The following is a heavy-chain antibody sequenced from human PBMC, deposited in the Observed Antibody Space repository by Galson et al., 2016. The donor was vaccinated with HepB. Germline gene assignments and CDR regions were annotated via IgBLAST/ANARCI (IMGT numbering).Heavy chain of an antibody. Sequence: QSGAEVKKPGESLRISCKGSGCTFSDYWIVWVRQMPGKGLEWMGIIYPGDSDTRYNPSFQGQVTISADKSISTAYLQWSSLKASDTAMYYGARRFFSTEYIEHWGQGTLVTVSS. CDR3: ARRFFSTEYIEH. CDR1: GCTFSDYW. D-gene: IGHD3-10*01. CDR2: IYPGDSDT. J-gene: IGHJ1*01. V-gene: IGHV5-51*01.